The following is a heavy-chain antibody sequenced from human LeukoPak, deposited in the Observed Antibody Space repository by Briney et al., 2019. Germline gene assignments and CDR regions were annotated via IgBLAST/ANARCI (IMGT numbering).Heavy chain of an antibody. V-gene: IGHV4-59*01. J-gene: IGHJ4*02. CDR3: ARSRGYFDY. Sequence: SETLSLTCTVSGGSISSYYWSRIRQPPGKGLEWIGYIYYSGDTNYNPSLKSRVTISVDMSKYLFFLKLSSVTAADTAVHYCARSRGYFDYWGQRTLVTVSP. D-gene: IGHD6-13*01. CDR1: GGSISSYY. CDR2: IYYSGDT.